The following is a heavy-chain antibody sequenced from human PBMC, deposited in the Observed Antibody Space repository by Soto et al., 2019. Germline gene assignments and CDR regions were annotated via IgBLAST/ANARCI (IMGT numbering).Heavy chain of an antibody. Sequence: PGESLKISCKCSGYKFSSYWIDWVRQMPGKGLEWMGIIYPGDSDTRYSPSFQGQVTISADKSSSIAYLQWSSLKTSDTAMYYCARPDGSSIVGAFDMWGQGTMATVS. CDR3: ARPDGSSIVGAFDM. CDR2: IYPGDSDT. CDR1: GYKFSSYW. D-gene: IGHD1-26*01. J-gene: IGHJ3*02. V-gene: IGHV5-51*01.